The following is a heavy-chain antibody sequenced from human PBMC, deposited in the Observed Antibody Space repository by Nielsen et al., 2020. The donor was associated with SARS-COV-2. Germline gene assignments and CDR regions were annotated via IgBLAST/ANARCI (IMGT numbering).Heavy chain of an antibody. CDR2: IIPIFGTA. V-gene: IGHV1-69*06. CDR3: AVEGYCSGGSCARDAFDI. CDR1: GYTFTSYY. D-gene: IGHD2-15*01. Sequence: SVKVSCKASGYTFTSYYMHWVRQAPGQGLEWMGGIIPIFGTANYAQKFQGRVTITADKSTSTAYMELSSLRSEDTAVYYCAVEGYCSGGSCARDAFDIWGQGTMVTVSS. J-gene: IGHJ3*02.